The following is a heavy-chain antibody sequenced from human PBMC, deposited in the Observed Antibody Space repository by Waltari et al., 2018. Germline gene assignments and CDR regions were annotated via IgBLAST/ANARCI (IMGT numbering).Heavy chain of an antibody. CDR1: GFAFGTYA. Sequence: EVPLLESGGDFEQPGGSLRLPCAASGFAFGTYASSWVRQAPGKGVEWVSVISDSGDTIFYADSVKGRFTVSRDNSEKTLYLHLNSLRGEDTAMYYCARAGLGSGPDYWGQGTLVTVSS. D-gene: IGHD1-26*01. CDR3: ARAGLGSGPDY. CDR2: ISDSGDTI. V-gene: IGHV3-23*01. J-gene: IGHJ4*02.